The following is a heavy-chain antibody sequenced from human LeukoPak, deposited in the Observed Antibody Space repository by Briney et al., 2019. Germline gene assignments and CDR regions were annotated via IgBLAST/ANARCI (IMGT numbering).Heavy chain of an antibody. D-gene: IGHD2-15*01. CDR2: IYYSGST. Sequence: SETLSLTCTVSGGSISSYYWSWIRQPPGKGLEWIGYIYYSGSTNYNPSLKSRVTISVDTSKNQFSLKLSSVTAADTAVYYCARSECSGGSCYSDYWGQGTLVTVSS. CDR1: GGSISSYY. V-gene: IGHV4-59*01. CDR3: ARSECSGGSCYSDY. J-gene: IGHJ4*02.